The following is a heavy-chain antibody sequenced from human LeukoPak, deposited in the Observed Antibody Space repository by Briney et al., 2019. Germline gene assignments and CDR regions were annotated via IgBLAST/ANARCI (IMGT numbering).Heavy chain of an antibody. CDR3: AKDLLPAVGATSWFDP. J-gene: IGHJ5*02. CDR2: ISGSGGST. D-gene: IGHD1-26*01. Sequence: GGSLRLSCAASGFTFSSYAMSWVRQAPGKGLEWVSAISGSGGSTYYADSVKGRFTISRDNSKNTLYLQMNSLRAEDTAVYYCAKDLLPAVGATSWFDPWGQGTLVTVSS. V-gene: IGHV3-23*01. CDR1: GFTFSSYA.